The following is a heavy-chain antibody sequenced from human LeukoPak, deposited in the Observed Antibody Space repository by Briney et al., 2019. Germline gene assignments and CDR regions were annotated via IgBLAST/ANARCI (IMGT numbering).Heavy chain of an antibody. CDR2: IYTSGST. V-gene: IGHV4-61*02. J-gene: IGHJ4*02. Sequence: SETLSLTCTVSGGSISSNSYYWSWIRQPAGKGLEWIGRIYTSGSTTYNPSLKSRATISGDTSENQFSLRLSSVTAADTAVYYCARASYSYDISGWVPFDYWGQGTLVTVSS. CDR3: ARASYSYDISGWVPFDY. CDR1: GGSISSNSYY. D-gene: IGHD3-22*01.